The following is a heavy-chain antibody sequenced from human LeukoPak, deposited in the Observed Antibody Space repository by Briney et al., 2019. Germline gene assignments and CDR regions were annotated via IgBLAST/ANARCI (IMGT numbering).Heavy chain of an antibody. CDR1: GFNFQRYG. J-gene: IGHJ4*02. V-gene: IGHV3-23*01. CDR2: TSGSADST. D-gene: IGHD2-21*01. Sequence: GGALRLSCVASGFNFQRYGMGWVRQAPGKGLEWVSATSGSADSTHYADSVRGRFTISRDNSKNILYLQMNILRAEDTALYYCAKVADVYSVYYFDSWGPGTLVTVSS. CDR3: AKVADVYSVYYFDS.